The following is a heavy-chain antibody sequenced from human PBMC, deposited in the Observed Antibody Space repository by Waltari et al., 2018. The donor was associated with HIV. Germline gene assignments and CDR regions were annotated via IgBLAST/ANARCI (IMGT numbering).Heavy chain of an antibody. CDR1: GFSFKSHA. CDR2: ISGSSSGT. D-gene: IGHD2-2*01. V-gene: IGHV3-23*01. CDR3: ATSWGYCGSGRCYYPFEY. J-gene: IGHJ4*02. Sequence: QLLESGGGSLQPGESRRLSFVGSGFSFKSHAWRWVRQAPGKVVEWVAAISGSSSGTFYAEAVMGRFTISRDNAKDTLFLELNSLGPEDTATYFCATSWGYCGSGRCYYPFEYWGQGTLVTVSS.